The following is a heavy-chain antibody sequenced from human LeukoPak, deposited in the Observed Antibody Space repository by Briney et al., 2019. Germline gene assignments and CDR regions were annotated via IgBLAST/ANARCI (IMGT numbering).Heavy chain of an antibody. Sequence: ASVKVSCKASGYTFTGYYMHWVRQAPGQGLEWMGWINPNSGGTNYAQKFQGRVTMTRDTSISTAYMELSRLRSDDTAVYYCATAHDYGDYSFDYWGQGTLVTVSS. V-gene: IGHV1-2*02. D-gene: IGHD4-17*01. CDR1: GYTFTGYY. CDR2: INPNSGGT. J-gene: IGHJ4*02. CDR3: ATAHDYGDYSFDY.